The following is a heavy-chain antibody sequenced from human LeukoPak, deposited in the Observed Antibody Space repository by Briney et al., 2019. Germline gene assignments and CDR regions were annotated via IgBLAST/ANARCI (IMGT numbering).Heavy chain of an antibody. Sequence: SETLPLTCTVSGGSISSSSYYWGWIRQPPGKGLEWIGSIYYSGSTYYNPSLKSRVTISVDTSKNQFSLKLSSVTAADTAVYYCASNDHYYGSGSYYNGDYWGQGTLVTVSS. CDR2: IYYSGST. V-gene: IGHV4-39*01. J-gene: IGHJ4*02. CDR1: GGSISSSSYY. CDR3: ASNDHYYGSGSYYNGDY. D-gene: IGHD3-10*01.